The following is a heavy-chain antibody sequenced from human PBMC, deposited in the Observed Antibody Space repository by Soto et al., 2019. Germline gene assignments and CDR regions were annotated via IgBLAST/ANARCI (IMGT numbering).Heavy chain of an antibody. V-gene: IGHV3-11*06. Sequence: QVQLVESGGGLVKPGGSLRLSCAASGFTFSDYYMTWIRQAPGKGLEWVSFISTVSSATNYADSVKGRFTISRDNAKNLVYLQMESLRAEDTAVYYCARYSGSYLSAYFYGMDLWGQGATVTVSS. J-gene: IGHJ6*02. CDR2: ISTVSSAT. CDR3: ARYSGSYLSAYFYGMDL. D-gene: IGHD1-26*01. CDR1: GFTFSDYY.